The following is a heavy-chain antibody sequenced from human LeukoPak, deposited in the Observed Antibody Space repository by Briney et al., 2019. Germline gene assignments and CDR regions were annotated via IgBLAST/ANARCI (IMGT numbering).Heavy chain of an antibody. CDR3: ATNFWSGLNWFDP. CDR1: GYTLTELS. Sequence: ASVKVSCKVSGYTLTELSMHWVRQAPGKGLEWMGGFDPEDGETIYAQKFQGRVTMTEVTSTDTAYMELSSLRSEDTAVYYCATNFWSGLNWFDPWGQGTLVTVSS. V-gene: IGHV1-24*01. CDR2: FDPEDGET. J-gene: IGHJ5*02. D-gene: IGHD3-3*01.